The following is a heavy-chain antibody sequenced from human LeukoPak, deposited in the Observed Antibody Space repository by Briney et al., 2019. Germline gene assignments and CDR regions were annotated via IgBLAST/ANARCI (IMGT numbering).Heavy chain of an antibody. CDR2: ISGNRGNT. Sequence: GGSLRLSCAASGFTFTDSYMTWVRQAPGKGLEWVSTISGNRGNTYYADSVKGRFTISRDNAKNSLYLQMNSLRAEDTAVYYCASVTASPDGDYVTGAFDIWGQGTMVTVSS. CDR3: ASVTASPDGDYVTGAFDI. D-gene: IGHD4-17*01. V-gene: IGHV3-69-1*01. CDR1: GFTFTDSY. J-gene: IGHJ3*02.